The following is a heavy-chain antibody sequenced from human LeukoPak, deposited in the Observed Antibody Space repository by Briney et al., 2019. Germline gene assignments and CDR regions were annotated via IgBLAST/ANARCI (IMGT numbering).Heavy chain of an antibody. CDR3: ARAGDYVWGSYRPSYYFDY. CDR2: IYHSGST. Sequence: SETLSLTCTVSGYSISSGYYWGWIRQPPGKGLEWIGSIYHSGSTYYNPSLKSRVTISVDTSKNQFSLKLSSVTAADTAVYYCARAGDYVWGSYRPSYYFDYWGQGTLVTVSS. J-gene: IGHJ4*02. D-gene: IGHD3-16*02. V-gene: IGHV4-38-2*02. CDR1: GYSISSGYY.